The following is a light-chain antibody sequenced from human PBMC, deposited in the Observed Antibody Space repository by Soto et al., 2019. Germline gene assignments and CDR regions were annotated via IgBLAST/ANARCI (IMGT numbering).Light chain of an antibody. CDR1: STDFENYNL. V-gene: IGLV2-14*02. Sequence: QSVLTQPASVSGYPGQSITISCTRSSTDFENYNLVSWYQHCPDKAPKLIIYGVTNRPSGVSNRFSGSKTGNTSSLTISGLQAEDEADYYCFSHRSGDSHVFGTGTKLTVL. CDR3: FSHRSGDSHV. J-gene: IGLJ1*01. CDR2: GVT.